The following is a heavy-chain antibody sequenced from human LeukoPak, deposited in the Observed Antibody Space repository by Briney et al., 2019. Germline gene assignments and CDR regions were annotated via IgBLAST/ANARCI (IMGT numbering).Heavy chain of an antibody. D-gene: IGHD5-24*01. Sequence: SETLSLTCAVYGGSFSGYYWSWIRQPPGKGLEWIGEINHSGSTNYNPSLKSRVTISVDTSKNQFSLKLSSVTAADTAVYYCATERWLQLHPFDYWGQGTLATVSS. CDR3: ATERWLQLHPFDY. CDR2: INHSGST. V-gene: IGHV4-34*01. CDR1: GGSFSGYY. J-gene: IGHJ4*02.